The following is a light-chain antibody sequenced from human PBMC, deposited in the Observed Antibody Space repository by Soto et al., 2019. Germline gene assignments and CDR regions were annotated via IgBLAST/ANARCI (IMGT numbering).Light chain of an antibody. V-gene: IGLV2-8*01. CDR1: SSDVGGYNS. J-gene: IGLJ2*01. CDR2: AVS. Sequence: QSALTQPPSASGSPGQSVTISCTGTSSDVGGYNSVSWYQHHRGKAPKLMIYAVSRRPSRVPDRFSGSKSGNTASLTVSGLQAEDEADYYCSSYSGSINVVFGGGTKLPVL. CDR3: SSYSGSINVV.